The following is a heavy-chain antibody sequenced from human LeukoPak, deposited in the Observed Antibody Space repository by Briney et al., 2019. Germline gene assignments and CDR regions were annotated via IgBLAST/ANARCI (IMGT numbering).Heavy chain of an antibody. Sequence: PSETLSLTCDVYGGSFSAYYWSWIRQPPGKGLEWIGEINHSGSTNYNPSLKSRVTISIDTSKNQFSLELSSVTAADTAVYYCARQGGWTQIRGRVDYWGQGTLVTVSS. CDR1: GGSFSAYY. CDR3: ARQGGWTQIRGRVDY. J-gene: IGHJ4*02. D-gene: IGHD5-18*01. V-gene: IGHV4-34*01. CDR2: INHSGST.